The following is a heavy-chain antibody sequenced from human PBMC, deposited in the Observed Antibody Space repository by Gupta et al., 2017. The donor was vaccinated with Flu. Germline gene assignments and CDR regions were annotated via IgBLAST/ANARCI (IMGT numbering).Heavy chain of an antibody. J-gene: IGHJ5*02. CDR3: ARGSHDSKYRCFET. V-gene: IGHV3-7*01. CDR2: IKQDGSDQ. D-gene: IGHD4-4*01. Sequence: RHIPGKGLEWVATIKQDGSDQDYVESVKGRFTISRDSAKNSLFLQMNGLRVEDTAIYYCARGSHDSKYRCFETWGQGTRVTVSS.